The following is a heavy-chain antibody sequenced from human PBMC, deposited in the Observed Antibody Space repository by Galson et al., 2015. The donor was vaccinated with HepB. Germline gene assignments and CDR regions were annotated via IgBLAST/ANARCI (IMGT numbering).Heavy chain of an antibody. CDR1: GFTFSSYA. V-gene: IGHV3-23*01. D-gene: IGHD3-10*01. CDR3: AKRATYYYGSGSKYYYYYGMDV. Sequence: SLRLSCAASGFTFSSYAMSWVRQAPGKGLEWVSAISGSGGSTYYADSVKGRFTISRDNSKNTLYLQMNSLRAEDTAVYYCAKRATYYYGSGSKYYYYYGMDVWGQGTTVTVSS. CDR2: ISGSGGST. J-gene: IGHJ6*02.